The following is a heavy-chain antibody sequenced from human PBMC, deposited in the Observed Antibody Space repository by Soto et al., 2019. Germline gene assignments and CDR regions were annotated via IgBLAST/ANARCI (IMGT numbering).Heavy chain of an antibody. Sequence: PSETLSLTCSVSGASIRSYFWSWVRQPAGQGLEWIGHIYIRGTTSYNPSLEGRVTLSLDTSKNQVSLVVTSVTAADTAVYYCVRKPYMLGNYYFFDLWGPGTLLTVS. CDR1: GASIRSYF. CDR3: VRKPYMLGNYYFFDL. V-gene: IGHV4-4*07. D-gene: IGHD3-16*01. CDR2: IYIRGTT. J-gene: IGHJ4*01.